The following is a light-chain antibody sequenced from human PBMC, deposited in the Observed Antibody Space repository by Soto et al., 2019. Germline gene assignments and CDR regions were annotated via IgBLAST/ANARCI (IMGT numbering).Light chain of an antibody. CDR3: CSYGGSRAV. Sequence: QSALTQPASVSGSPGQSITISCTGTSSDVGSHNLVSWYQQHPGQAPKLMIYEVSKRPLGVSARFSASNSGNTASLTISGLQAEAEADYYCCSYGGSRAVFGGGTQLTVL. CDR1: SSDVGSHNL. J-gene: IGLJ7*01. V-gene: IGLV2-23*02. CDR2: EVS.